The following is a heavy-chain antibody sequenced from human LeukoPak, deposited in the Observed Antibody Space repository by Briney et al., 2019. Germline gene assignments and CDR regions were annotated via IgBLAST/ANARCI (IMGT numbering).Heavy chain of an antibody. CDR1: GFIFGSYG. CDR2: TPYHGVSR. V-gene: IGHV3-30*02. Sequence: GGSLRLSCAASGFIFGSYGMHWVRQAPVKGLEWVAFTPYHGVSRYYTESVKGRFTISRDNSKSTLYLQMDSLRIEDTAVYYCAKDRHGDYTSDYWGQGTLVIVSS. J-gene: IGHJ4*02. D-gene: IGHD4-17*01. CDR3: AKDRHGDYTSDY.